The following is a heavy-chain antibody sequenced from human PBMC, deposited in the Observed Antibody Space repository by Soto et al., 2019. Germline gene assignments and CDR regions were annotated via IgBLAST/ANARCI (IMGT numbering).Heavy chain of an antibody. CDR1: GFTFSNAW. CDR2: IKSKTDGGTT. Sequence: EVQLVESGGGLVKPGGSLRLSCAASGFTFSNAWMNWVRQAPGKGLEWVGRIKSKTDGGTTDHAAPVKGRFTISRDDSKNTLYLQMNSLKTEDTAVYYCTTEPYYYYYGMDVWGQGTTVTVSS. CDR3: TTEPYYYYYGMDV. V-gene: IGHV3-15*07. J-gene: IGHJ6*02.